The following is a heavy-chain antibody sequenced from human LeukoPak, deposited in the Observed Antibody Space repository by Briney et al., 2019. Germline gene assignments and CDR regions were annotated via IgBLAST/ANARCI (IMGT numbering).Heavy chain of an antibody. J-gene: IGHJ3*02. V-gene: IGHV4-34*01. CDR2: TNHSGST. Sequence: KPSETLSLTCTVSGGSFSIYYWSWIRQPPGKGLEWVGETNHSGSTNYNPSLKSRVTISVDTSKNQFSLKLSSVTAADTAVYYCARWSRDSSGYYNDAFDIWGQGTMVTVSS. CDR3: ARWSRDSSGYYNDAFDI. D-gene: IGHD3-22*01. CDR1: GGSFSIYY.